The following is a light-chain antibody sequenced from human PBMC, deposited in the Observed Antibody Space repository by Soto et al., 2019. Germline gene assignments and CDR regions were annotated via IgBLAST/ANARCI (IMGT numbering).Light chain of an antibody. CDR1: QSISSW. CDR3: QRYDTYRYT. J-gene: IGKJ2*01. V-gene: IGKV1-5*01. Sequence: DIQMTQSPSTLSASVGDRVTITCRASQSISSWLAWYQQKPGKAPKLLIYDASSLESGVPSSFSGSGSGTEVTLTISSLQPDDFATYYCQRYDTYRYTFGQGTKLEIK. CDR2: DAS.